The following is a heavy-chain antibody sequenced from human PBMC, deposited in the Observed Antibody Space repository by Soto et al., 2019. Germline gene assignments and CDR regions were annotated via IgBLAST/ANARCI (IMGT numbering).Heavy chain of an antibody. V-gene: IGHV3-30-3*01. CDR3: ATRSGYSYGSFFDY. CDR2: ISYDGSNK. J-gene: IGHJ4*02. CDR1: GFTFSSYA. D-gene: IGHD5-18*01. Sequence: QVQLVESGGGVVQPGRSLRLSCAASGFTFSSYAMHWVRQAPGKGLEWVAVISYDGSNKYYADSVKGRFTISRDNSKNTLYLQRNTLRAEDTAVYYCATRSGYSYGSFFDYWGQGTLVTVSS.